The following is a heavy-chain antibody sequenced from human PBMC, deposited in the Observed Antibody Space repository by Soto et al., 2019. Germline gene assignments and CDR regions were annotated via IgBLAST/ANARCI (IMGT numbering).Heavy chain of an antibody. J-gene: IGHJ4*02. CDR3: ARGDGDYYDGNGYLGRH. D-gene: IGHD3-22*01. CDR2: INSDGSRT. CDR1: GFTFSSYW. V-gene: IGHV3-74*01. Sequence: EVQLVESGGGIVQPGGSLRLSCAASGFTFSSYWMHWVRQAPGKGLVWVSRINSDGSRTSYADSAKGRFTISRDNAKNXXYVQMNSLRAEDTAVYYCARGDGDYYDGNGYLGRHWGQGTLVTVSS.